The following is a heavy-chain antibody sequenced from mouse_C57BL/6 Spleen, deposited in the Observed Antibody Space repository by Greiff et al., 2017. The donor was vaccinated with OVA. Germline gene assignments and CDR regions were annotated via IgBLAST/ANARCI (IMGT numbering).Heavy chain of an antibody. CDR3: ARHEDSSGFHFDY. V-gene: IGHV5-6*01. Sequence: EVKLMESGGDLVKPGGSLKLSCAASGFTFSSYGMSWVRQTPDKRLEWVATISSGGSYTYYPDSVKGRFTISRDNAKNTLYLQMSSLKSEDTAMYYCARHEDSSGFHFDYWGQGTTLTVAS. J-gene: IGHJ2*01. CDR2: ISSGGSYT. D-gene: IGHD3-2*02. CDR1: GFTFSSYG.